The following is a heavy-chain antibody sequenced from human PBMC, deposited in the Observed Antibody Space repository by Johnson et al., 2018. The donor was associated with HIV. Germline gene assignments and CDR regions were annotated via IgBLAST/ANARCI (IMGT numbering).Heavy chain of an antibody. CDR2: ISSSGSTI. J-gene: IGHJ3*02. CDR1: GFTFSDYY. Sequence: QVQLVESGGGLVKPGGSLRLSCAASGFTFSDYYMSWIRQAPGKGLEWVSYISSSGSTIYYADSVKGRFTISRDNAKNSVSLQMNSLRAEDTALYYCATSLSREDSFDIWGQGTMVTVSS. CDR3: ATSLSREDSFDI. D-gene: IGHD2-15*01. V-gene: IGHV3-11*01.